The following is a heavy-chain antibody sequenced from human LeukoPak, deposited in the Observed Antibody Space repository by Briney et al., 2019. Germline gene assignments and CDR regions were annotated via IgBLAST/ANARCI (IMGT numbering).Heavy chain of an antibody. V-gene: IGHV4-34*01. D-gene: IGHD2-15*01. Sequence: SETLSLTCAVYGGSFSGYYWSWIRQPPGKGLEWMGEINHSGSTNYNPSLKSRVTISVDTSKNQFSLKLSSVTAADTAVYYCARGLTDIVVVVAATTRFDPWGQGTLVTVSS. CDR1: GGSFSGYY. CDR3: ARGLTDIVVVVAATTRFDP. CDR2: INHSGST. J-gene: IGHJ5*02.